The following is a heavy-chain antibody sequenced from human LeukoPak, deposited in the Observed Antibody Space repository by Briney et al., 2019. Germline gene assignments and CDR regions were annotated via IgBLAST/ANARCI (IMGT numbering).Heavy chain of an antibody. V-gene: IGHV1-2*02. J-gene: IGHJ6*02. CDR1: GYTFTGYY. CDR2: INPNSGGT. Sequence: ASVKVSCKASGYTFTGYYMHWVRQAPGQGLEWMGWINPNSGGTNYAQKFQGRVTMTRDTSISTAYMEPSRLRSDDTAVYYCARDNYSSSWYGFYYYYGMDVWGQGTTVTVSS. D-gene: IGHD6-13*01. CDR3: ARDNYSSSWYGFYYYYGMDV.